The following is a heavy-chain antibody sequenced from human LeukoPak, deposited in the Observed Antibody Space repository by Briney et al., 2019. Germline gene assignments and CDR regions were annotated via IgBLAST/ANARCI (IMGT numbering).Heavy chain of an antibody. Sequence: GGSLRLSCAASGFTFSSYGMHWVRQAPGKGLEWVAFIRYDGSNKYYADSVKGRFTISRDNSKNTLYLQMNSLRAEDTAVYYCARLTGTTFLLDYWGQGTLVTVSS. V-gene: IGHV3-30*02. CDR1: GFTFSSYG. CDR2: IRYDGSNK. CDR3: ARLTGTTFLLDY. J-gene: IGHJ4*02. D-gene: IGHD1-7*01.